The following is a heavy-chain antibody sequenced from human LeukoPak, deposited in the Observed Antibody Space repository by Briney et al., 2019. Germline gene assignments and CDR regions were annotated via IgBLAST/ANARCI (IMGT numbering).Heavy chain of an antibody. J-gene: IGHJ4*02. V-gene: IGHV3-21*01. CDR3: ARTSVAAAISPYYFDY. D-gene: IGHD2-2*02. CDR2: ISSSSNYR. CDR1: GFTFSSYS. Sequence: GGSLRLSCAASGFTFSSYSMNWVRQAPGKGLEWVSFISSSSNYRYYADSVKGRFTISRDNAKNSLYLQMASLRAEDTAVYYCARTSVAAAISPYYFDYWGQGTLVTVSS.